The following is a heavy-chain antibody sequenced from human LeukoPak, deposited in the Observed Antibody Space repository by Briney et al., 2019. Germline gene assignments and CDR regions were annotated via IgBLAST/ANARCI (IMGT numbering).Heavy chain of an antibody. CDR1: GFTFSSYS. CDR2: ISSSSSTI. Sequence: PGGSLRLSCAASGFTFSSYSMNWVRQAPGKGLEWVSYISSSSSTIYYADSVKGRFTISRDNAKNSLYLQMNSLRAEDTAVYYCARDLRGGKSYWGRGTLVTVSS. V-gene: IGHV3-48*01. CDR3: ARDLRGGKSY. J-gene: IGHJ4*02. D-gene: IGHD4-23*01.